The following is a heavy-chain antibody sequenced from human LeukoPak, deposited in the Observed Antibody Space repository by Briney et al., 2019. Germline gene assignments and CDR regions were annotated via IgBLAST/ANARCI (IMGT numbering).Heavy chain of an antibody. D-gene: IGHD1-14*01. CDR1: GFTSSSYG. J-gene: IGHJ5*02. V-gene: IGHV3-30*02. CDR2: IRYDGSNK. CDR3: AKDTTPPKAGFDP. Sequence: GGSLRLSCAASGFTSSSYGMHWVRQAPGKGLEWVAFIRYDGSNKYYADSVKGRFTISRDNSKNTLYLQMNSLRAEDTAVYYCAKDTTPPKAGFDPWGQGTLVTVSS.